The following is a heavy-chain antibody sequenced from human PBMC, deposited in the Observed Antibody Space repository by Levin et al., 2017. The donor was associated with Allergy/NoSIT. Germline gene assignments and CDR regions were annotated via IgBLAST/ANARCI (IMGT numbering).Heavy chain of an antibody. D-gene: IGHD1-26*01. V-gene: IGHV3-66*01. J-gene: IGHJ5*02. CDR3: ARERSGSYLNWFDP. CDR2: IYSGGST. CDR1: GFTVSSNY. Sequence: GGSLRLSCAASGFTVSSNYMSWVRQAPGKGLEWVSVIYSGGSTYYADSVKGRFTISRDNSKNTLYLQMNSLRAEDTAVYYCARERSGSYLNWFDPWGQGTLVTVSS.